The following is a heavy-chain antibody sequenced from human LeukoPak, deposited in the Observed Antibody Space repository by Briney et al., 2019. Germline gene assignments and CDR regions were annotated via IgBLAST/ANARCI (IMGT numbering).Heavy chain of an antibody. CDR3: FTSAGTEPYSDY. Sequence: GESLKISCKGSGYSFTSYWISWVRQMPGKGLEWMGRIDPSDSYTNYSPSFQGHVTISADKSISTAYVQWSSLKASDTAMYYCFTSAGTEPYSDYWGQGTLVTVSS. V-gene: IGHV5-10-1*01. CDR2: IDPSDSYT. CDR1: GYSFTSYW. D-gene: IGHD1-1*01. J-gene: IGHJ4*02.